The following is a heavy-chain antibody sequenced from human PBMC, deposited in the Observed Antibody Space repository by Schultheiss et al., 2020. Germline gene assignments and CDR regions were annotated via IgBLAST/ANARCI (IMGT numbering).Heavy chain of an antibody. V-gene: IGHV3-11*06. CDR2: ISSSSSYI. D-gene: IGHD3-16*01. J-gene: IGHJ6*03. CDR3: ARDNNIWGSYPGVDYMDV. Sequence: GGSLRLSCAASGFTFSDFYMSWIRQAPGKGLEWVSYISSSSSYIYYADSVKGRFTISRDNAKNSLYLQMNSLRAEDTAVYYCARDNNIWGSYPGVDYMDVWGKGTTVTVSS. CDR1: GFTFSDFY.